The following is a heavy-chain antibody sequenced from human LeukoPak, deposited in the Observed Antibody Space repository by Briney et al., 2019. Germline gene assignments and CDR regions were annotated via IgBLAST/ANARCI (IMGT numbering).Heavy chain of an antibody. CDR1: GFTFTNYA. V-gene: IGHV3-23*01. J-gene: IGHJ4*02. CDR3: AIDGSGSYSATLPIDY. D-gene: IGHD3-10*01. Sequence: GGFLRLSCAASGFTFTNYAMSWVRQAPGKGLEWVSAISGSGGNTYHADSVKGRFTISRDNSKNTLYLQMSRLRAEDTAVYYCAIDGSGSYSATLPIDYWGQGTLVTVSS. CDR2: ISGSGGNT.